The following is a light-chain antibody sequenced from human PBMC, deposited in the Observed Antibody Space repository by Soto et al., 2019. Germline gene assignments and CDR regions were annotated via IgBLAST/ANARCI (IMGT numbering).Light chain of an antibody. Sequence: QYVLTQSPSASASLGASVKITCTLSSGHSNYAIAWHQQQPEKGPRFLMKLNSDGSHIKGDGIPDRFSGSSSGAERYLTISSLQSEDEADYYCQTWGTGIRVFGGGTKLTVL. V-gene: IGLV4-69*01. CDR2: LNSDGSH. CDR3: QTWGTGIRV. CDR1: SGHSNYA. J-gene: IGLJ3*02.